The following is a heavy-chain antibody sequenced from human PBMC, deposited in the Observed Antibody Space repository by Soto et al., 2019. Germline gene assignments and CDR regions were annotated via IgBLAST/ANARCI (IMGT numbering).Heavy chain of an antibody. J-gene: IGHJ4*02. CDR1: GFIFGSNW. CDR3: AREEYFDFRRGHSPIDY. V-gene: IGHV3-7*01. D-gene: IGHD3-3*01. Sequence: PGGSLRLSCAASGFIFGSNWLRWVRLAPGKGLEWVANIKQDGSEIYYVDSVKGRFTISRDNAKNSLYLQMNSLRAEDSAVYYCAREEYFDFRRGHSPIDYRGQGTLLSVS. CDR2: IKQDGSEI.